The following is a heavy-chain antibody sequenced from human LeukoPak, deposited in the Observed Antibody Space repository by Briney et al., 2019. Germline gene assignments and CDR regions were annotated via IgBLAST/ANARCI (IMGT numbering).Heavy chain of an antibody. V-gene: IGHV5-51*01. CDR3: AIPPGYCGNDCSFDH. D-gene: IGHD2-21*02. CDR2: IYPGDYET. Sequence: GESLKISCEGSGYSFSNYWIGWVRQMPGKGLEWMGIIYPGDYETRYSPSFQGLVTISVGKSISTAYLQWSSLKASHTAMYYFAIPPGYCGNDCSFDHWGQGTLVTVSS. CDR1: GYSFSNYW. J-gene: IGHJ4*02.